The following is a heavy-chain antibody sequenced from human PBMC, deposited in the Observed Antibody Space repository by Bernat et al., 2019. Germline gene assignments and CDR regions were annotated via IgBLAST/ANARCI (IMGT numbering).Heavy chain of an antibody. CDR2: IWYDRSNK. D-gene: IGHD3-22*01. Sequence: QVQLVESGGGVVQPGRSLRLSCVASGFNFSHYGIHWVRQAPGKGLEWVAVIWYDRSNKYYADSVKGRLTISRDNSRNTLYLQMNSLRAEDTAVYYCARGRYYDSSGYYYWYLDLWGRGTLVTVSS. CDR1: GFNFSHYG. J-gene: IGHJ2*01. CDR3: ARGRYYDSSGYYYWYLDL. V-gene: IGHV3-33*01.